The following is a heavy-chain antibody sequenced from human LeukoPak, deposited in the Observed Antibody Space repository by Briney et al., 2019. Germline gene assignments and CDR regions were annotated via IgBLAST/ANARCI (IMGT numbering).Heavy chain of an antibody. D-gene: IGHD6-13*01. CDR2: IIPIFGTA. J-gene: IGHJ4*02. CDR3: ASGIAAALAFVY. V-gene: IGHV1-69*05. Sequence: SVKVSCKASGGTFSSYAISWVRQAPGQGLEWMGRIIPIFGTANYAQKFQGRVTITTDESTSAAYMELSSLRSEDTAVYYCASGIAAALAFVYWGQGTLVTVSS. CDR1: GGTFSSYA.